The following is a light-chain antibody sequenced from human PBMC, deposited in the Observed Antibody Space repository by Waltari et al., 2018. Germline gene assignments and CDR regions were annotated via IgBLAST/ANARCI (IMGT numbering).Light chain of an antibody. Sequence: EIVLTQSPGTLSLFPGDRATLSCRASQRVTSSYLAGYQQKPGQAPRLLIDGASSRATGIPDRFSGSGAGTDFTLTISRLEPEEFAVFYCQQYGTSPITFGQGTRLEIK. CDR2: GAS. CDR3: QQYGTSPIT. CDR1: QRVTSSY. J-gene: IGKJ5*01. V-gene: IGKV3-20*01.